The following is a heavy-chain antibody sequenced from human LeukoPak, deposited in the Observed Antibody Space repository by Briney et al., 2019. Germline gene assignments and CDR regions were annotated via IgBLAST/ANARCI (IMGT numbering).Heavy chain of an antibody. D-gene: IGHD3-9*01. J-gene: IGHJ3*02. CDR2: ISAYNGNT. CDR1: GYTFTSYG. CDR3: ARDWHDILTGNDAFDI. Sequence: GASVKVSCKASGYTFTSYGISWVRQAPGQGLEWMGWISAYNGNTNYAQKLQGRVTMPTDTSTSTAYMELRSLRSDDTAVYYCARDWHDILTGNDAFDIWGQGTMVTVSS. V-gene: IGHV1-18*01.